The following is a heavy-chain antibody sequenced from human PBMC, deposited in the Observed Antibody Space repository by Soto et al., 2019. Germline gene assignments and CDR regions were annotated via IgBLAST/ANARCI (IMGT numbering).Heavy chain of an antibody. J-gene: IGHJ3*02. D-gene: IGHD3-22*01. Sequence: SLRLSCAASEFTFSDYYMSWIRQAPGKGLEWVSYISSSGTYTNYADSVKGRFTISRDNAKNSLYLQMNSLRAEDTAVYYCARDGDYYDSSGYPLGAFDIWGQGTMVTVSS. CDR2: ISSSGTYT. CDR1: EFTFSDYY. V-gene: IGHV3-11*05. CDR3: ARDGDYYDSSGYPLGAFDI.